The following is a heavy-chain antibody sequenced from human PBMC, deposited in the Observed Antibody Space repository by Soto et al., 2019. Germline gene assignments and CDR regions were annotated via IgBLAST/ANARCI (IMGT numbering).Heavy chain of an antibody. J-gene: IGHJ3*02. CDR3: ARARLRAVYAFDI. CDR1: GGSVSSGAYY. CDR2: IYYSGST. Sequence: QVQLQESDAGLVKASQTLSLTCTVSGGSVSSGAYYWTWIRQRPGKGLEWIGYIYYSGSTYYSPTPKSRLSISLDTSKNQFSLRLSSVTAADTAMYYCARARLRAVYAFDIWGQGTMVTVSS. D-gene: IGHD5-12*01. V-gene: IGHV4-31*03.